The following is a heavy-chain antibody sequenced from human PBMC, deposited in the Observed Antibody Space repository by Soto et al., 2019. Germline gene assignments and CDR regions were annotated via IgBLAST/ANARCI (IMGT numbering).Heavy chain of an antibody. Sequence: QVQLEQSGAEVKKPGSSVKISCKASGGTLSDHGVSWLRQAPGQGLEWVGGTIPVFNTANYAPKFQGRVTIAADNSTTIAYMELGSLRSDDTAFYYCARGVYGSGNYYTGPSAFDIWGQGTLVIVSS. D-gene: IGHD3-10*01. CDR3: ARGVYGSGNYYTGPSAFDI. J-gene: IGHJ3*02. V-gene: IGHV1-69*06. CDR1: GGTLSDHG. CDR2: TIPVFNTA.